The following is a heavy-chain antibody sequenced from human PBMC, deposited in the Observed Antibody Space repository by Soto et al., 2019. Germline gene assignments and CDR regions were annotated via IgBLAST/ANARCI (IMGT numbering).Heavy chain of an antibody. CDR3: ESTSEGGLIVVPYFDY. D-gene: IGHD3-16*02. CDR2: ISGSGETT. Sequence: GGSLRLSCTASGISFSTFAMRWVRQAPGKGLEWVATISGSGETTYYADSVKGRFTISRDNSKNTLYLHMGNLRIEDTAIYSCESTSEGGLIVVPYFDYWCQGTLVAVSS. V-gene: IGHV3-23*01. CDR1: GISFSTFA. J-gene: IGHJ4*02.